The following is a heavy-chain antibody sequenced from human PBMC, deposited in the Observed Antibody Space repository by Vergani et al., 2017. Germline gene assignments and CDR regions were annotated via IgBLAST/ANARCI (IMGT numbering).Heavy chain of an antibody. CDR3: AKDGGD. J-gene: IGHJ4*02. CDR1: GFTFSSYG. V-gene: IGHV3-30*18. CDR2: ISYDGSNK. Sequence: VQLVESGGGLVQPGGSLRLSCAASGFTFSSYGMHWVRQAPGKGLEWVAVISYDGSNKYYADSVKGRFTISRDNSKNTLYLQMNSLRAEDTAVYYCAKDGGDWGQGTLVTVSS.